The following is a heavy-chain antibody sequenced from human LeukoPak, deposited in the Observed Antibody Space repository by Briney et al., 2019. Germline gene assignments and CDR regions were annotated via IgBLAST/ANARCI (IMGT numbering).Heavy chain of an antibody. Sequence: PSETLSLTCAVYGGSFSGYYWSWIRHPPGKGLEWIGEINHSGSTNYNPSLKSRVTISVDTSKNQFSLKLSSVTAADTAVYYCARGISRIIGSGWYHAGRRGYYFDYWGQGTLVTVSS. CDR3: ARGISRIIGSGWYHAGRRGYYFDY. J-gene: IGHJ4*02. V-gene: IGHV4-34*01. CDR2: INHSGST. D-gene: IGHD6-19*01. CDR1: GGSFSGYY.